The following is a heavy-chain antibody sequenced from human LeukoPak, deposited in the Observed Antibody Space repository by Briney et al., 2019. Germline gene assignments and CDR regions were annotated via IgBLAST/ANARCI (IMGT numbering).Heavy chain of an antibody. CDR3: ARRDNYYDSSGYYY. D-gene: IGHD3-22*01. Sequence: SETLSLTCTVSGYSISSSYYWGWIRQPPGKGLEWIGSIYYSGSTYYNPSLKSRVTISVDTSKNQFSLKLSSVTAADTAVYYCARRDNYYDSSGYYYWGQGTLVTVSS. CDR2: IYYSGST. J-gene: IGHJ4*02. V-gene: IGHV4-39*01. CDR1: GYSISSSYY.